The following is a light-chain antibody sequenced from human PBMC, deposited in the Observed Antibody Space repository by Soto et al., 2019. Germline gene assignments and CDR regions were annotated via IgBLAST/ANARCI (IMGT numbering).Light chain of an antibody. CDR2: NNH. CDR3: AAWDDNVWL. CDR1: TSNIGTNT. J-gene: IGLJ3*02. Sequence: QSALTQPPSASGTPGQRVTISCSGTTSNIGTNTVRWYQQVPGTAPKVLIYNNHERPSGVPDRFSGSKSGTSASLAISGLQSDDEADYYCAAWDDNVWLFGGGTKVTVL. V-gene: IGLV1-44*01.